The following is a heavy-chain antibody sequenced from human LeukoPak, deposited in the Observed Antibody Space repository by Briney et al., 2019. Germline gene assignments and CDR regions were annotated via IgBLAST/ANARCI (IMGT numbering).Heavy chain of an antibody. CDR3: ARDDYDILTCYFDY. D-gene: IGHD3-9*01. V-gene: IGHV3-21*01. CDR1: GFTFSSYS. Sequence: GGSLRLSCAASGFTFSSYSMNWVRQAPGKGLEWVSSISSSSSYIYYADSVKGRFTISRDNAKNSLYLQMNSLRAEDTAVYYCARDDYDILTCYFDYWGQGTLVTVSS. CDR2: ISSSSSYI. J-gene: IGHJ4*02.